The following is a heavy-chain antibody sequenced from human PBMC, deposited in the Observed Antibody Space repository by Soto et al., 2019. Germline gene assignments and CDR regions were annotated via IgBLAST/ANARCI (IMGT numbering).Heavy chain of an antibody. CDR2: IYYSGNT. CDR3: ARGFGEFPTTSSRGY. J-gene: IGHJ4*02. D-gene: IGHD3-10*01. CDR1: GGSISSSHFY. Sequence: QLQLQGSGPGLVKPSETLSLTCTVSGGSISSSHFYWGWIRQPPGKGLEWIGSIYYSGNTYYNPSLKSRVTISVDTSKSQVSLKLSSVTAADTAVYYCARGFGEFPTTSSRGYWGQGTLVTVSS. V-gene: IGHV4-39*01.